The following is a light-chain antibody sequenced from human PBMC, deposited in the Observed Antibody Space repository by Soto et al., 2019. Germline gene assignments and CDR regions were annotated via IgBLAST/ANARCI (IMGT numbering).Light chain of an antibody. CDR3: QQLIGYPYT. CDR2: GAF. Sequence: EVVMTQSPATLSVSPGESATLSCRASQTVSSNVAWYQQRPGQAPRLLIDGAFTRATGVPARFSGSRSGTEFTLTISSPQSEDFATYHCQQLIGYPYTFGQGTKLQIK. CDR1: QTVSSN. J-gene: IGKJ2*01. V-gene: IGKV3-15*01.